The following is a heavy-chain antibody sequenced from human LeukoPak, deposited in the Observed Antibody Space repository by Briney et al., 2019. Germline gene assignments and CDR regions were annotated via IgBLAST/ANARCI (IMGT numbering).Heavy chain of an antibody. V-gene: IGHV3-30*18. J-gene: IGHJ4*02. CDR3: AKDRGSVAVAGNGEYYFDY. CDR1: GFTFSSYG. CDR2: ISYDGSNK. Sequence: GGSLRLSCAASGFTFSSYGMHWVRQAPGKGLEWVAVISYDGSNKYYADSVKGRFTISRDNSKNTLYLQMNSLRAEDTAVYYCAKDRGSVAVAGNGEYYFDYWGQGTLVTVSS. D-gene: IGHD6-19*01.